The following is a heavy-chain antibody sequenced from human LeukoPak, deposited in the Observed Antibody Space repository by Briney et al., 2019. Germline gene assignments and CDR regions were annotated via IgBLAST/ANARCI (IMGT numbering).Heavy chain of an antibody. CDR3: ARRAGVTGLRD. J-gene: IGHJ4*02. D-gene: IGHD2-21*02. CDR2: ISYDGSNK. CDR1: GFTFSSYA. V-gene: IGHV3-30-3*01. Sequence: RSLRLSCAASGFTFSSYAMHWVRQAPGKGLEWVAVISYDGSNKYYADSVKGRFTISRDNSKNTLYLQMNSLRAEDTAVYYCARRAGVTGLRDWGQGTLVTVSS.